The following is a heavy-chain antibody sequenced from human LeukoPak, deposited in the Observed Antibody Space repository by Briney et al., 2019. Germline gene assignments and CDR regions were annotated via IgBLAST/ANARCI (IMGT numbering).Heavy chain of an antibody. J-gene: IGHJ4*02. Sequence: PGGSLRLSCAASGFAFSFYAMSWLRQPPGKGLEWVSTINANSGTTSYAASVRGRFTISRDNSKNTLYLQMNSLRAEDTAVYYCARAGYNSGWYEYWGQGTLVTVSS. V-gene: IGHV3-23*01. CDR3: ARAGYNSGWYEY. D-gene: IGHD6-19*01. CDR2: INANSGTT. CDR1: GFAFSFYA.